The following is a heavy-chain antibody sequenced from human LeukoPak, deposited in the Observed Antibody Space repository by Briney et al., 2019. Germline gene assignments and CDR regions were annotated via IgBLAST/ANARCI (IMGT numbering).Heavy chain of an antibody. Sequence: ASVKVSFKASGYTFTGYYMHWVRQAPGKGLEWMGWINPNSGGTNYAQKFQGRVTMTRDTSISTAYMELSRLRSDDTAVYYCARVKDQRDNAFDIWGQGTMVTVSS. CDR3: ARVKDQRDNAFDI. CDR1: GYTFTGYY. J-gene: IGHJ3*02. V-gene: IGHV1-2*02. CDR2: INPNSGGT.